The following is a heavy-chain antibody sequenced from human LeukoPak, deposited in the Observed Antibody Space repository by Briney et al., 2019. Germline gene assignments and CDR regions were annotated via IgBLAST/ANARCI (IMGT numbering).Heavy chain of an antibody. D-gene: IGHD3-10*01. CDR3: AREGEAITMVRGVSSRDAFDI. CDR2: INPNSGGT. CDR1: GYTFTGYY. Sequence: ASVKVSCKASGYTFTGYYMHWVRQAPGQGHGLMGWINPNSGGTNYAQKFQGRVSMTRDTAISTAYMELSRMRSDDTAVYYCAREGEAITMVRGVSSRDAFDIWGQGTMVTVSS. V-gene: IGHV1-2*02. J-gene: IGHJ3*02.